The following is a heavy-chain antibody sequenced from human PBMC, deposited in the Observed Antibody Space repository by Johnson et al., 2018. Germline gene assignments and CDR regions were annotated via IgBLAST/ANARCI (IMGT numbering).Heavy chain of an antibody. CDR1: GLTVSTNY. D-gene: IGHD1-14*01. CDR3: ASPANPRTSNPYYYYDGMDV. J-gene: IGHJ6*02. Sequence: EVQLVETGGGLIQPGGSLRLSCAASGLTVSTNYMTWVRQAPGKGLEWVSVIYSSGPTNYTDSVKGRFTVSRDSSKNTVYLQMNSLRAVDTAVYYWASPANPRTSNPYYYYDGMDVWGQGTTVTVSS. V-gene: IGHV3-53*02. CDR2: IYSSGPT.